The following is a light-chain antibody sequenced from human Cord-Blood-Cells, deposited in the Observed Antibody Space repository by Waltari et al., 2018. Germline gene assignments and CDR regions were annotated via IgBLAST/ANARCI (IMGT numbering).Light chain of an antibody. J-gene: IGLJ3*02. V-gene: IGLV6-57*03. CDR1: SGRIVSTY. Sequence: NFMLTQPHSVSESPGKTVTISCTRSSGRIVSTYVPRYQHRPGRAPTTVIYEDNQRPSGVPDRFSGSIDSSSNSASLTISGLKTEDEADYYCQSYDSSNWVFGGGTKLTVL. CDR3: QSYDSSNWV. CDR2: EDN.